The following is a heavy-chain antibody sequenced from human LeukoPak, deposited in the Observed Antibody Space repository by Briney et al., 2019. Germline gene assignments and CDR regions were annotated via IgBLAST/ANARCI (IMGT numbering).Heavy chain of an antibody. D-gene: IGHD2-2*01. V-gene: IGHV3-49*04. CDR3: TRSPQPGHFDL. J-gene: IGHJ2*01. Sequence: GGSLRLSCTASGFTFGDYAMSWVRQAPGKGLEWVGFIRSKAYGGTTEYAASVKGRFTISRDDSKSIAYLQMNSLKTEDTAVYYCTRSPQPGHFDLWGRGTLVTVSS. CDR1: GFTFGDYA. CDR2: IRSKAYGGTT.